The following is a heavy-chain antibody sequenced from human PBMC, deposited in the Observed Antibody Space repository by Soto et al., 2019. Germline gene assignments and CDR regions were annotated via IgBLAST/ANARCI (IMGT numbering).Heavy chain of an antibody. D-gene: IGHD6-13*01. Sequence: SETLSLTCTVSSDSISSYYWSWIRQPPGKRLEWIGYISYSGSTDYNPSLKSRVTISGDTSKNQFSLKVSSVTAADTTVYYCARGTSWQLPFDYWGQGTLVTVS. V-gene: IGHV4-59*01. CDR2: ISYSGST. J-gene: IGHJ4*02. CDR3: ARGTSWQLPFDY. CDR1: SDSISSYY.